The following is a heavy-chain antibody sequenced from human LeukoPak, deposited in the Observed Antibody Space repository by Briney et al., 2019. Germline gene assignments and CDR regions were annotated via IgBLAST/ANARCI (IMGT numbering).Heavy chain of an antibody. V-gene: IGHV3-53*01. D-gene: IGHD5-18*01. CDR3: AKGYNYAYEY. CDR1: GFTVISSY. J-gene: IGHJ4*02. Sequence: PGGSLRLSCAASGFTVISSYISGVRQAPGKGLEWVSLIYSGGSTYYEASVKGRFTISRDNSKNTLYLQMNSLSPEETAVYYCAKGYNYAYEYWGQGTLVTVSS. CDR2: IYSGGST.